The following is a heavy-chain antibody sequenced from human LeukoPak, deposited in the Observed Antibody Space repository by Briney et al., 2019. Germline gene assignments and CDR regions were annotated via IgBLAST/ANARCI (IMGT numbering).Heavy chain of an antibody. V-gene: IGHV3-15*01. CDR3: ATGANLRSTWYYYYYMDV. D-gene: IGHD1-26*01. CDR1: GFIFTNAW. Sequence: PGGSLRLSCAASGFIFTNAWMNWVRQAPGKGLEWVGRIRRKSDGGTRDYAAPVKGRFTISRDDSKTTLYLQMNSLKTEDTAVYYCATGANLRSTWYYYYYMDVWGKGTTVTVSS. J-gene: IGHJ6*03. CDR2: IRRKSDGGTR.